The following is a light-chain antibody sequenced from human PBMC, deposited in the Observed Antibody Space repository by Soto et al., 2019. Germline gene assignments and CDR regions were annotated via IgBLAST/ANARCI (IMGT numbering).Light chain of an antibody. J-gene: IGLJ2*01. V-gene: IGLV2-8*01. Sequence: QSALTQPPSASGSPGQSVTISCTGTSSDVGGNNYVSWYQQHPGKAPKVMIYEVNKRPSGVPDRFSGSKSGNTASLTVSGLQAEDEADYYCSSYAGSKVFGGGTNHTVL. CDR2: EVN. CDR1: SSDVGGNNY. CDR3: SSYAGSKV.